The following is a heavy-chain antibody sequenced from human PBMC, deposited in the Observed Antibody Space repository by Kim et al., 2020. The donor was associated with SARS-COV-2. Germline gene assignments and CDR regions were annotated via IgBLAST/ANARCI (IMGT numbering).Heavy chain of an antibody. Sequence: GGSLRLSCAASGFTVSSNYMSWVRQAPGKGLEWVSVIYSGGSTYYADSVKGRFTISRDNSKNTLYLQMNSLRAEDTAVYYCARVGSRYFDWHRVGWFDPWGQGTLVTVSS. D-gene: IGHD3-9*01. CDR2: IYSGGST. V-gene: IGHV3-53*01. J-gene: IGHJ5*02. CDR3: ARVGSRYFDWHRVGWFDP. CDR1: GFTVSSNY.